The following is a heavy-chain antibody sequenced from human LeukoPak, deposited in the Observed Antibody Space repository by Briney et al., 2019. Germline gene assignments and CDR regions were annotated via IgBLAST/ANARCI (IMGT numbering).Heavy chain of an antibody. V-gene: IGHV3-7*01. D-gene: IGHD5-24*01. J-gene: IGHJ6*03. CDR2: IKQVVREP. CDR3: PKVRDRRDGFNFYFYYYMDG. Sequence: GQSLTPSCLAYGLTFSNYWMNCVRQADGKVLGWVANIKQVVREPSYVDSVKGRFTISRDNAKNYLYLQMNSLRAEDTAVYYCPKVRDRRDGFNFYFYYYMDGWGKRATVTVS. CDR1: GLTFSNYW.